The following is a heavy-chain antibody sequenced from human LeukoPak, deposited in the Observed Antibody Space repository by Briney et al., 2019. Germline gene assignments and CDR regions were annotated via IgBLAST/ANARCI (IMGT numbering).Heavy chain of an antibody. Sequence: SETLSLTCTVSGGSISSYYWSWIRQHPGKGLEWIGYIYYSGSTYYNPSLKSRVTISVDTSKNQFSLKLSSVTAADTAVYYCAREYDYVWGSYRLPYYFDYWGQGTLVTVSS. D-gene: IGHD3-16*02. V-gene: IGHV4-59*06. J-gene: IGHJ4*02. CDR1: GGSISSYY. CDR3: AREYDYVWGSYRLPYYFDY. CDR2: IYYSGST.